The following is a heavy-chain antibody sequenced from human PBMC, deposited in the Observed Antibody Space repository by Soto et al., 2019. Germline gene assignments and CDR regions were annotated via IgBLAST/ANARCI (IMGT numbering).Heavy chain of an antibody. V-gene: IGHV1-18*01. CDR2: ISPYNGNT. CDR1: GYTFTEHG. Sequence: ASVKVSCKASGYTFTEHGVSWVRQAPGQGLEWMGWISPYNGNTNYAQRLQGRVTMTTDTSTTTAYMELKSLRSDDTAVYYCALEYCGGGSWYGPDYWGQGTQVTVAS. J-gene: IGHJ4*02. D-gene: IGHD2-15*01. CDR3: ALEYCGGGSWYGPDY.